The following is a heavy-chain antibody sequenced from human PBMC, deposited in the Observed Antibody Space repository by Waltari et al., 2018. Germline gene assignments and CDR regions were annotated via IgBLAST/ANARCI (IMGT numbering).Heavy chain of an antibody. CDR2: IYYSGST. Sequence: QVQLQESGPGLVKPSETLSLTCTVSGGSISSYYWSWIRQPPGKGLEWIGYIYYSGSTNYNPSLKSRVTISVDTSKNQFSLKLSSVTAADTAVYYCARLPAVAGGTNWFDPWGQGTLVIVSS. D-gene: IGHD6-19*01. CDR1: GGSISSYY. J-gene: IGHJ5*02. CDR3: ARLPAVAGGTNWFDP. V-gene: IGHV4-59*01.